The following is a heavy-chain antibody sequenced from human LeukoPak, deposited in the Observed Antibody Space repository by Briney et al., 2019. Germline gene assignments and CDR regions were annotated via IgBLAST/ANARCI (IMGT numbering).Heavy chain of an antibody. Sequence: ASVKVSCKASGYTFTNYDINWVRQATGQGLEWMGWMSPDSGNTGYAQNFQGRITLTRDTSISTAYMELSSLRSEDTAVYHCARNLYNTGDLESWGQGTLVTVSS. CDR3: ARNLYNTGDLES. J-gene: IGHJ4*02. V-gene: IGHV1-8*01. CDR1: GYTFTNYD. CDR2: MSPDSGNT. D-gene: IGHD1-14*01.